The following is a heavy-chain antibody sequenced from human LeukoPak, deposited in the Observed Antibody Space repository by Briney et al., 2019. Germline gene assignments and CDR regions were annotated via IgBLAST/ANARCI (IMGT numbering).Heavy chain of an antibody. CDR2: ISYDGSNK. Sequence: GGSLRLSCAASGFTFSTYWMSWVRQAPGKGLEWVAVISYDGSNKYYADSVKGRFTISRDNAKNSLYPQMNSLRAEDTAVYYCARDGAGDVAFDIWGQGTMVTVSS. CDR1: GFTFSTYW. V-gene: IGHV3-30-3*01. CDR3: ARDGAGDVAFDI. D-gene: IGHD3-10*01. J-gene: IGHJ3*02.